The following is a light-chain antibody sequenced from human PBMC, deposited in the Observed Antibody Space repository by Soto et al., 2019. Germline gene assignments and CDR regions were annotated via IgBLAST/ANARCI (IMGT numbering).Light chain of an antibody. CDR3: QQHRGRHT. J-gene: IGKJ1*01. Sequence: VLTQYPGTLSLSPGDRSTLSCMASQSVSSSYLAWYRQKPGQAPRLLIYGASSRATGIPARFSGSGSGTDFTLTSSSLEPEDSAVYYCQQHRGRHTFGQGTIVDIK. V-gene: IGKV3-20*01. CDR1: QSVSSSY. CDR2: GAS.